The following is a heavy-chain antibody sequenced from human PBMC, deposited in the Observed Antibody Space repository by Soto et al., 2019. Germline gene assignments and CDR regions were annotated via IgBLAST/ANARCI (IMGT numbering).Heavy chain of an antibody. D-gene: IGHD2-2*01. V-gene: IGHV3-23*01. J-gene: IGHJ6*02. CDR1: GFTFSSYA. CDR3: ARYIPGVRYYGMDV. CDR2: IGESGTPT. Sequence: GSLILSFAASGFTFSSYAIKWVRQATGKGLEWVSLIGESGTPTYYADSVKGRFTISRDNSGNTLFLEMYSLRAEDTAVYYCARYIPGVRYYGMDVWGQGTTFTVSS.